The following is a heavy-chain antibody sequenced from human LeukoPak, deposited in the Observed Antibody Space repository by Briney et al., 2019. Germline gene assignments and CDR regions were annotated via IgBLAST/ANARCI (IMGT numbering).Heavy chain of an antibody. CDR2: IYYSGTT. J-gene: IGHJ4*02. D-gene: IGHD3-9*01. V-gene: IGHV4-59*01. CDR1: GGSISGYY. Sequence: ASETLSLTCTVSGGSISGYYWSWIRQPPGKGLEWIGYIYYSGTTNYNPSLKSRVTISVDTSKNQVSLKLTSVTAADSAVYYCTREGPPVHYTGYYDYWGQGTLVTVSS. CDR3: TREGPPVHYTGYYDY.